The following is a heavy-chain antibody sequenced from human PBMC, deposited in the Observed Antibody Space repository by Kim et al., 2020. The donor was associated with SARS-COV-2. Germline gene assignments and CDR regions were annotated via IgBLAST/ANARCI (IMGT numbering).Heavy chain of an antibody. Sequence: GGSLRLSCAASGFTFSNYDMHWVRQVAGKGLEWVSGVGTGDDTYYPDSVKGRFTVSRENAKNSSYLQMNSLRVGDTAVYYCARSAGICLACGKVGQLDVWGQGTTVTISS. CDR1: GFTFSNYD. D-gene: IGHD1-20*01. CDR2: VGTGDDT. CDR3: ARSAGICLACGKVGQLDV. J-gene: IGHJ6*02. V-gene: IGHV3-13*01.